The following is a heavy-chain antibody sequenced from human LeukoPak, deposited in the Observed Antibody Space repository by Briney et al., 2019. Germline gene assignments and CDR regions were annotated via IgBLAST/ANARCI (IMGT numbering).Heavy chain of an antibody. CDR2: ISGSGGST. V-gene: IGHV3-23*01. CDR1: GFTFSSYS. J-gene: IGHJ4*02. CDR3: AKSESVLRFLEWLLLDY. Sequence: GGSLRLSCAASGFTFSSYSMTWVRQAPGKGLEWVSAISGSGGSTYYADSVKGRFTISRDNSKNTLYLQMNSLRAEDTAVYYCAKSESVLRFLEWLLLDYWGQGTLVTVSS. D-gene: IGHD3-3*01.